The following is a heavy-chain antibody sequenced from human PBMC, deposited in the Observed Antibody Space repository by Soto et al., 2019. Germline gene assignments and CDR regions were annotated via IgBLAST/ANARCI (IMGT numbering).Heavy chain of an antibody. D-gene: IGHD3-16*02. CDR1: GFTFSSYA. CDR2: ISGSGGST. Sequence: GGSLRLSCAASGFTFSSYAMSWVRQAPGKGLEWVSAISGSGGSTYYADSVKGRFTISRDNSKNTLYLQMNSLRAEDTAVYYCASVYDYIWGSYPGFDYWGQGTLVTVSS. V-gene: IGHV3-23*01. CDR3: ASVYDYIWGSYPGFDY. J-gene: IGHJ4*02.